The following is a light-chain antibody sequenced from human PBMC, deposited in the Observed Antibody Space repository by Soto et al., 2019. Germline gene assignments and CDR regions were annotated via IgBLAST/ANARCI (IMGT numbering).Light chain of an antibody. CDR2: GAS. V-gene: IGKV3-15*01. Sequence: EIVMTQSPATLSVSPGERATLSCRASQSVSSNLAWYQQKPGQAPRLLIYGASTRATGIPARFSGSGSGTEFTLTISRLQSEDFADYYCQYYNNWPRTFGQGTKVEIK. CDR1: QSVSSN. J-gene: IGKJ1*01. CDR3: QYYNNWPRT.